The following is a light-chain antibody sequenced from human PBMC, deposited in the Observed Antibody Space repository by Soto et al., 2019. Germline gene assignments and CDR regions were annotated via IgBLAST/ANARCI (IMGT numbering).Light chain of an antibody. Sequence: ILLTQSPGALAVSPGEVATLSCRASQSVRDNLAWYQQKPGQAPRLLIYRASNRATGVPARFSGSGSGTEFTLTISGLQSEDVSIYFCQHYNFWPHSFGQGTKVDIK. CDR2: RAS. J-gene: IGKJ2*01. V-gene: IGKV3-15*01. CDR1: QSVRDN. CDR3: QHYNFWPHS.